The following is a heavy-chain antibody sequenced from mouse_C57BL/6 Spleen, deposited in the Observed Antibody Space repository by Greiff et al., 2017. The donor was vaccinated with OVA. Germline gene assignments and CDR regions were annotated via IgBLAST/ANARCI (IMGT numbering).Heavy chain of an antibody. D-gene: IGHD1-1*01. J-gene: IGHJ4*01. V-gene: IGHV1-52*01. CDR1: GYTFTSYW. Sequence: VKLQQPGAELVRPGSSVKLSCKASGYTFTSYWMHWVKQRPIQGLEWIGNIDPSDSETHYNQKFKDKATLTVDKSSSTAYMQLSSLTSEDSAVYYCATYYYGEAMDYWGQGTSVTVSS. CDR2: IDPSDSET. CDR3: ATYYYGEAMDY.